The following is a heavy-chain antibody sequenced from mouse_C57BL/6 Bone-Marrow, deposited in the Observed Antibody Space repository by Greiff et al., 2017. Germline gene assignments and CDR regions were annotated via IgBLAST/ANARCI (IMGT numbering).Heavy chain of an antibody. V-gene: IGHV1-82*01. Sequence: QVQLQQSGPELVKPGASVKISCKASGYAFRSSWMHWVKQRPGKGLEWIGRIYPGDGDPNYNGKFKGKATLTACNSSSTAYLLLSSLTSEDSAVYFCARCYCYGKDGYFDVWGTGTAVTVSS. J-gene: IGHJ1*03. CDR2: IYPGDGDP. CDR1: GYAFRSSW. CDR3: ARCYCYGKDGYFDV. D-gene: IGHD1-1*01.